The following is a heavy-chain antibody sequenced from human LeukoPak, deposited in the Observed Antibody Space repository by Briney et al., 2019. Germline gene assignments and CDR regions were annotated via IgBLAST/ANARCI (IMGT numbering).Heavy chain of an antibody. CDR3: ARFPYLDY. V-gene: IGHV3-48*01. CDR1: GFTISSSS. CDR2: ISSGSSTI. Sequence: GGSLRLSCAASGFTISSSSMNWVRQSPGKGLEWVSYISSGSSTIYYADSVKGRFTISRDNAKNSLYLQMSSLRAEDTAVYYCARFPYLDYWGQGTLVTVSS. J-gene: IGHJ4*02.